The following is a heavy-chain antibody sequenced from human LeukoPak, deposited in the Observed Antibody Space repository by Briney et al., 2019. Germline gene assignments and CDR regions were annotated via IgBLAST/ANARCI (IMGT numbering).Heavy chain of an antibody. CDR3: ARGEVGADRNFDN. D-gene: IGHD1-26*01. J-gene: IGHJ4*02. V-gene: IGHV4-34*01. CDR1: GESFSGHY. CDR2: INHSGST. Sequence: SETLSLICAVYGESFSGHYCSWIRQPPGKGLEWIGEINHSGSTNCDPSLKSRVSISVDTSKNQFSLKLSSVTAADTAVYYCARGEVGADRNFDNWGQGTLVTVSS.